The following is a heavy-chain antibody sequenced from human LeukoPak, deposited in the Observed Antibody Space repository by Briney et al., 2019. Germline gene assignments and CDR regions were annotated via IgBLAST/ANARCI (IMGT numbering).Heavy chain of an antibody. CDR1: GFTFSSYS. D-gene: IGHD4-23*01. CDR3: ARDGNAGFFDY. J-gene: IGHJ4*02. CDR2: ISSSSSYI. Sequence: GGSLRLSCAASGFTFSSYSMNWVRQAPGKGLEWVSSISSSSSYIYYADSVKGRFTISRDNAKNSLYLQMNSLRAEDTAVYYCARDGNAGFFDYWGQGTLVTVPS. V-gene: IGHV3-21*01.